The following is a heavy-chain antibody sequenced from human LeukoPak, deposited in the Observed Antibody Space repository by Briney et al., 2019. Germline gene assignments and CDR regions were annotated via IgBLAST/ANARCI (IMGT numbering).Heavy chain of an antibody. CDR3: ARERLRMNWFDP. J-gene: IGHJ5*02. CDR1: GITLSNYG. D-gene: IGHD6-25*01. CDR2: ISDSGGRT. Sequence: GGSLRLSCAVSGITLSNYGMSWVRQAPGKGLEWVAGISDSGGRTNYADSVKGRFTISRDNAKNSLYLQMNSLRAEDTAVYYCARERLRMNWFDPWGQGTLVTVSS. V-gene: IGHV3-23*01.